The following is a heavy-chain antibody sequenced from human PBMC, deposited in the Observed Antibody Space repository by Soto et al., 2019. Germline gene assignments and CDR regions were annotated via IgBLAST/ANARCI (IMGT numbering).Heavy chain of an antibody. Sequence: GGSLRLSGAASGLICRSYDMSWVRQAPGKGLEWVSTILVDGRTFYVDSVKGRVTISRDSSQKTVYLQMNSLTVGDTALYYCAKATATGGGAFDICGQGTMVTVSS. V-gene: IGHV3-23*01. CDR3: AKATATGGGAFDI. D-gene: IGHD2-8*02. J-gene: IGHJ3*02. CDR1: GLICRSYD. CDR2: ILVDGRT.